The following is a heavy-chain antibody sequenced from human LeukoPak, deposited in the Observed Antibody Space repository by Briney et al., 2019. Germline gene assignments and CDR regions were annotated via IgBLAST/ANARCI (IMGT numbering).Heavy chain of an antibody. CDR1: GCSISSRRYY. CDR2: IYYSGDT. D-gene: IGHD6-19*01. J-gene: IGHJ6*03. V-gene: IGHV4-39*01. Sequence: PSETVSLTCTVSGCSISSRRYYWGGIRQPPGKGREWIGSIYYSGDTYYNPSLKSRRVTISVDTSKNQFSLRLSSVTAADTPVYYCARHQWHYYYYMGVWGKGSTVTVSS. CDR3: ARHQWHYYYYMGV.